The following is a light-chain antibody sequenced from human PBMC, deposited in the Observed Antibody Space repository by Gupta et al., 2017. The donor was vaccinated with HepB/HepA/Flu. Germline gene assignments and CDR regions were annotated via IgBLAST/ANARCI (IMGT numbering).Light chain of an antibody. J-gene: IGKJ1*01. CDR2: GAS. CDR1: ESVSSSY. CDR3: QQYGSSPWT. V-gene: IGKV3-20*01. Sequence: EIVFTLYPGTLSLSPGERATLSGRASESVSSSYLAWYQQKPGQAPRLLIYGASSRATGIPDRFSGSGSGTDFTLTISRLEPEDFAVYYCQQYGSSPWTFGQGTKVEIK.